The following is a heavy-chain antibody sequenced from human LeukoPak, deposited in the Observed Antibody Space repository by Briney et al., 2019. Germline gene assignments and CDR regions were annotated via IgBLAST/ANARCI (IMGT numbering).Heavy chain of an antibody. Sequence: ASVKVSCKASGYTFTSYDINWVRQATGQGLEWMGWMNPNSGNTGFAQKFQGRVTMTRNTSINTAYMELSSLRSEDTAVYYCARRTYDSWAFDIWGQGTMVTVSS. D-gene: IGHD3-9*01. CDR1: GYTFTSYD. CDR2: MNPNSGNT. CDR3: ARRTYDSWAFDI. V-gene: IGHV1-8*02. J-gene: IGHJ3*02.